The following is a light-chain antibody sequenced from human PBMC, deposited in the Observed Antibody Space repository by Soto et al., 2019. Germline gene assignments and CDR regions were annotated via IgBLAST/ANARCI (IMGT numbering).Light chain of an antibody. Sequence: DIQMTQSPSSLSASVGDRVTITCRASQSITTYLNWYRQKPGKAPKLLIYAASSLQSGVPSRFSGSGSETEFTLSISSLQPEDFATYFCQQSFSTWWTFGQGTKVDIK. CDR2: AAS. V-gene: IGKV1-39*01. CDR3: QQSFSTWWT. J-gene: IGKJ1*01. CDR1: QSITTY.